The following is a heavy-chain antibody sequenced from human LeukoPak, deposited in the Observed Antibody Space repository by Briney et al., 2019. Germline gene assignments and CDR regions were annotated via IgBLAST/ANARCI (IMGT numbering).Heavy chain of an antibody. CDR1: GFTSSFYG. V-gene: IGHV3-23*01. J-gene: IGHJ6*03. D-gene: IGHD4-11*01. Sequence: GGSLRLSCAASGFTSSFYGMSWVRQAPGKGLEWVSGISGSGGSTYYADSVKGRFTISRDNAKNSLYLQMNSLRAEDTAVYYCARGVPKTSYYYYYMDVWGKGTTVTVSS. CDR3: ARGVPKTSYYYYYMDV. CDR2: ISGSGGST.